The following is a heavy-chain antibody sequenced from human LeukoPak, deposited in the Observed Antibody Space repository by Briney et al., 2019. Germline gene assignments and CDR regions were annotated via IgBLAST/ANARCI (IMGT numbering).Heavy chain of an antibody. J-gene: IGHJ6*03. V-gene: IGHV3-15*01. CDR2: IKSKTDGGTT. D-gene: IGHD5-12*01. Sequence: GGSLRLSCAASGFTFSNAWMSWVRQAPGKGLEWVGRIKSKTDGGTTDYTAPVKGRFTISRDDSKNTLYLQMNSLKTEDTAVYYCTTEYSGYDYFGYYYYMDVWSKGTTVTVSS. CDR3: TTEYSGYDYFGYYYYMDV. CDR1: GFTFSNAW.